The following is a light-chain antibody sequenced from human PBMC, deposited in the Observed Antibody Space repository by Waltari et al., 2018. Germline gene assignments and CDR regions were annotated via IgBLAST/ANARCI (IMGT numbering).Light chain of an antibody. J-gene: IGKJ1*01. CDR3: QQYNDWPSWT. CDR1: QTIRSD. Sequence: EIVMTQSPATLSVSPGERAALSCRTSQTIRSDLAWYQQRPGQAPRLLIDGASTRATGVPARFSGSGSGTEFTLTISSLQSEDFAVYYCQQYNDWPSWTFGQGTKVEIK. CDR2: GAS. V-gene: IGKV3-15*01.